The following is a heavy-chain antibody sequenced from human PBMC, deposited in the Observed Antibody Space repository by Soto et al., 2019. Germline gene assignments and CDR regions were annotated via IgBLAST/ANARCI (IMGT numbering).Heavy chain of an antibody. Sequence: SVKVTFKASGGTFSSYAISWVRQAPGQGLEWMGGIIPIFGTANYAQKFQGRVTITADKSTSTAYMELSSLRSEDTAVYYCASGYYYDSSGYYLGFFFYYYGMDVWGQGTTVTVSS. CDR1: GGTFSSYA. V-gene: IGHV1-69*06. CDR2: IIPIFGTA. CDR3: ASGYYYDSSGYYLGFFFYYYGMDV. J-gene: IGHJ6*02. D-gene: IGHD3-22*01.